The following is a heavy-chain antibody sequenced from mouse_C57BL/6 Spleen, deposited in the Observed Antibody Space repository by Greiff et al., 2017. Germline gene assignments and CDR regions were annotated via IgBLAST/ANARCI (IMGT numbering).Heavy chain of an antibody. CDR2: IYPRDGSP. V-gene: IGHV1-78*01. Sequence: QVQLQQSDAELVKPGASVKISCKVSGYTFTDHTIHWMKQRPEQGLEWIGYIYPRDGSPKYNEKFKGKATLTADKSSSTAYMQLNSLTSEDSAVYFCARPYYYGSSFAWFAYWGQGTLVTVSA. CDR1: GYTFTDHT. D-gene: IGHD1-1*01. CDR3: ARPYYYGSSFAWFAY. J-gene: IGHJ3*01.